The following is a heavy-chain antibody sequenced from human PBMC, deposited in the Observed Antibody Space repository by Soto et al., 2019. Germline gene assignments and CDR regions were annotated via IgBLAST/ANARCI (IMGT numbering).Heavy chain of an antibody. CDR1: GYAFTIYY. Sequence: QVQLVQSGAEVKKPGASVNVSCKSSGYAFTIYYIHWVRQAHRQGLEWMRIINPRGGSTSYAQKFQGRVTMTRDTSTTTVYIEVSSLRSEDTAFSYRARVYDYFDYLGQGTLVTVSS. D-gene: IGHD3-16*01. J-gene: IGHJ4*02. V-gene: IGHV1-46*01. CDR2: INPRGGST. CDR3: ARVYDYFDY.